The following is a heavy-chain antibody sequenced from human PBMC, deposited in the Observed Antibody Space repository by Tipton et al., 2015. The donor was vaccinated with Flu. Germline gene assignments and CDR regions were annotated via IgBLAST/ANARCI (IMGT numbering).Heavy chain of an antibody. V-gene: IGHV4-59*12. Sequence: TLSLTCTVSGGSISSYYWSWIRQPPGKGLEWIGYIYYSGSTNYNPSLKSRVTISVDTSKNQFSLKLSSVTAADTAVYYCARGRVVAATRVNWFDPWGQGTLVTVSS. CDR1: GGSISSYY. CDR3: ARGRVVAATRVNWFDP. CDR2: IYYSGST. J-gene: IGHJ5*02. D-gene: IGHD2-15*01.